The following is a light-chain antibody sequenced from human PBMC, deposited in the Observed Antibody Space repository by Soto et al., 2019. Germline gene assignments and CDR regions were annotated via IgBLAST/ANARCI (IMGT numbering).Light chain of an antibody. CDR3: QQRSNWPPT. CDR1: QSVSSY. Sequence: EIVLTQSPATLSLSPGERATLSCRASQSVSSYLAWYQQKPGQAPRLLIYDASNRATGIPARFSGSGSGTDVTLTISSLEPEDFAVYYCQQRSNWPPTFGGGTKVEIK. J-gene: IGKJ4*01. CDR2: DAS. V-gene: IGKV3-11*01.